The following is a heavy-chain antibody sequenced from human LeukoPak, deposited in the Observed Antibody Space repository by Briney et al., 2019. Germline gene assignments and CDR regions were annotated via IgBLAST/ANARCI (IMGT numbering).Heavy chain of an antibody. CDR2: IYSGGST. Sequence: GGSLRLSCAASGFTVSSDYMSWVRQAPGKGLEWVSVIYSGGSTYYADSVKGRFSISRDNSKNTLYLQMNSLRAEDTAVYYCARDLGSFNDFWGQGTLVTVSS. CDR1: GFTVSSDY. J-gene: IGHJ4*02. CDR3: ARDLGSFNDF. D-gene: IGHD2-2*03. V-gene: IGHV3-53*01.